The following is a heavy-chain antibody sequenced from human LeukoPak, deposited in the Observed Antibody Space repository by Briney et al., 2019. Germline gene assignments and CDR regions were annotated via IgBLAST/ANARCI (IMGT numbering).Heavy chain of an antibody. CDR3: ARHPATVVTYWYFDL. V-gene: IGHV4-39*01. J-gene: IGHJ2*01. CDR1: GGSISSSAYY. Sequence: SETLSLTCTVSGGSISSSAYYWGWIRQPPGKGLEWIGSLCCGGSTYYSPSLRHRVTISVDTSKNHFSLKLSSVTAADTAVYYCARHPATVVTYWYFDLWGRGTLVTVSS. D-gene: IGHD4-23*01. CDR2: LCCGGST.